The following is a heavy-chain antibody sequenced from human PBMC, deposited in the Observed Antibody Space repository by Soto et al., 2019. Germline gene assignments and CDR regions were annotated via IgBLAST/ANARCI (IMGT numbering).Heavy chain of an antibody. V-gene: IGHV1-69*12. CDR3: ARDLGTGYESGDY. J-gene: IGHJ4*02. D-gene: IGHD5-12*01. CDR1: GDIFSGYS. Sequence: QVQLVQSGAEVKKPGSSVKVSCTASGDIFSGYSISWVRQAPGQGLEWMGGIIPLFGSTNYAPKFQGRVTINADQSTNTRYLELSSLNSEDTAVYYCARDLGTGYESGDYWGQGTLVNVSS. CDR2: IIPLFGST.